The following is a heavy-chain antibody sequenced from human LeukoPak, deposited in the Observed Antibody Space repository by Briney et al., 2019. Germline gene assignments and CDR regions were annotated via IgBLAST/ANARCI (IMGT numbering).Heavy chain of an antibody. V-gene: IGHV4-4*07. CDR3: AKEIYYDSGFDY. CDR2: LYTNGNT. J-gene: IGHJ4*02. D-gene: IGHD3-22*01. CDR1: GAPLSHHY. Sequence: SKTLSLTCTVSGAPLSHHYWSWIRQSAGKGLEWIGRLYTNGNTKYNPSLTSRVAMSVDTSKNHFSLKLTSVTAADTAMYYCAKEIYYDSGFDYWGQEILVTV.